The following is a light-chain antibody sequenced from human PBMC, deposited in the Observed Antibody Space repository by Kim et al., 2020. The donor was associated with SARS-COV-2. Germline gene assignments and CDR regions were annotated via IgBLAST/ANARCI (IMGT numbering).Light chain of an antibody. CDR1: QNVGRN. V-gene: IGKV6-21*02. Sequence: VSAKEKVTIPCRANQNVGRNFPWYRQRPGQSPQVLVKHDSQSISRIPSRFSGSGSGTVFTLTINGLEAEDAATYFCHQSNNLPWAFGQGTKVDIK. CDR2: HDS. CDR3: HQSNNLPWA. J-gene: IGKJ1*01.